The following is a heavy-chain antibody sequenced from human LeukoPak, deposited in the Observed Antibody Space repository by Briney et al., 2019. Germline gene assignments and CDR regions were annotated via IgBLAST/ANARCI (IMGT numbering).Heavy chain of an antibody. J-gene: IGHJ5*02. V-gene: IGHV3-33*06. D-gene: IGHD6-19*01. CDR2: IWYGGSNK. Sequence: GGSLRLSCAASGFTFSSYGMHWVRQAPGKGLEWVAVIWYGGSNKYYADSVKGRFTISRDNSKNTLYLQMNSLRAEDTAVYYCAKVGGQWLSWFDPWGQGTLVTVSS. CDR1: GFTFSSYG. CDR3: AKVGGQWLSWFDP.